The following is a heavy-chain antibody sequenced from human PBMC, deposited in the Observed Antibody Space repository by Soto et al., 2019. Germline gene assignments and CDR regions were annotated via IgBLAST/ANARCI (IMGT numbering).Heavy chain of an antibody. V-gene: IGHV3-30*18. CDR2: VSFNGKKE. D-gene: IGHD2-2*01. CDR1: GFTFSNYG. J-gene: IGHJ4*01. Sequence: PGGSLRLSCVASGFTFSNYGMHWVRQAPGKGLEWVALVSFNGKKEYYADSVKGRFSISRDNSINTLYIQMNTLRDEDTAVYCCAKDSLRGQVPAALNFDDWGRGTLVTVSS. CDR3: AKDSLRGQVPAALNFDD.